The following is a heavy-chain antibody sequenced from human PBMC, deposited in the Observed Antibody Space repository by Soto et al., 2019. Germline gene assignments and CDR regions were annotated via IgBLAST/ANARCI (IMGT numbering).Heavy chain of an antibody. CDR3: ARGDRGAFDL. D-gene: IGHD1-26*01. V-gene: IGHV3-74*01. CDR1: GFTFSYYW. Sequence: EVQLLESGGGLVQPGESLRLSCAASGFTFSYYWMHWVRQAPGMGLMWVSRIHSDGSSTTYAASVKGRFTISRDNARNTLYLQMNSLRAEDTAVHYCARGDRGAFDLWGQGTVLTVSP. CDR2: IHSDGSST. J-gene: IGHJ3*01.